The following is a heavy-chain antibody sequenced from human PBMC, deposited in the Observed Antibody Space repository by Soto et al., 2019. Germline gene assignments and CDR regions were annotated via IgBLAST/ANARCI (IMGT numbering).Heavy chain of an antibody. D-gene: IGHD2-2*01. J-gene: IGHJ6*02. CDR2: ISSGGSTI. V-gene: IGHV3-48*03. CDR3: AREGFRSYHMDV. CDR1: EFTFSSYE. Sequence: GGSLRLSCAASEFTFSSYEMNWVRQAPGKGLEWDSYISSGGSTIYYADSVKGRFTISRDNAESSLYLQMNSLRAEDTAVYYCAREGFRSYHMDVWGQGTTVTVSS.